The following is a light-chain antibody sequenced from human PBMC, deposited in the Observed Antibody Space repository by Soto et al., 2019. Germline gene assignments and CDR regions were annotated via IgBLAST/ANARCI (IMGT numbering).Light chain of an antibody. CDR1: QDINNF. CDR3: QQYDSLPPT. Sequence: IQMTQSPSSLSASVGDRVTITCQASQDINNFLHWYEQRPGKAPKLLLYDEIKFDTGLPSRFSGSGTGTHFTFAISSLQPEEIATYCFQQYDSLPPTFGGGT. V-gene: IGKV1-33*01. J-gene: IGKJ4*01. CDR2: DEI.